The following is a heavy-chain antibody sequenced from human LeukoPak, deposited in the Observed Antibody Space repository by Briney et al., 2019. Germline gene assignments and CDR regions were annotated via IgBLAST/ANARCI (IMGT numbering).Heavy chain of an antibody. J-gene: IGHJ5*02. CDR2: IYYSGGT. Sequence: PSETLSLTCTVSGGSISSYYWSWIRQPPGKGLEWIGYIYYSGGTNYNPSLKSRVTISVDTSKNQFSLKLSSVTAADTAVYYCARHGYSYGYNWFDPWGQGTLVTVSS. D-gene: IGHD5-18*01. CDR1: GGSISSYY. CDR3: ARHGYSYGYNWFDP. V-gene: IGHV4-59*08.